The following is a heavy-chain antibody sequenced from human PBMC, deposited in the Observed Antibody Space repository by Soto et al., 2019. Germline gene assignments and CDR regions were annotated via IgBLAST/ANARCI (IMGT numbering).Heavy chain of an antibody. J-gene: IGHJ4*02. CDR2: IKSKRDGGAR. CDR3: VEGWNDF. Sequence: EVQVVESGGDLVKPGGSLRLSCVTSGFMFSSAWMNWVRQAPGKGLEWVGRIKSKRDGGARDYAEPVKGRFSISRDDSKNTVLLQMYSLRAEDTAVYYCVEGWNDFWGQGTLVTVSS. D-gene: IGHD1-1*01. CDR1: GFMFSSAW. V-gene: IGHV3-15*01.